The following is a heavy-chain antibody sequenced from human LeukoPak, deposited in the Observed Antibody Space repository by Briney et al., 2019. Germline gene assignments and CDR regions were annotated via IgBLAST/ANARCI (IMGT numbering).Heavy chain of an antibody. Sequence: PGGSLRLSCAASGFTFSNYAMNWVRQAPGQGLEWVSSISSSSKYIYYADSVKGRFTISRDNDENSLFLQMNSLRAEDTAVYYCARGIYGSGSYYSDYWGQGTLVTVSS. CDR2: ISSSSKYI. J-gene: IGHJ4*02. D-gene: IGHD3-10*01. V-gene: IGHV3-21*01. CDR1: GFTFSNYA. CDR3: ARGIYGSGSYYSDY.